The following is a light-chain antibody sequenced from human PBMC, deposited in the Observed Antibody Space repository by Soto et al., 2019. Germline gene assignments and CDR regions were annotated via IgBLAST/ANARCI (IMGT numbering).Light chain of an antibody. CDR3: QQYHNSPPQYT. V-gene: IGKV3-15*01. Sequence: EIVMTQSPATLSVSPGERATLSCRASQTISSNLAWYQQKPGQAPRLLIHGASTRATGVPARFSGSGSGTEFTLNISSLQSEDLAVYYCQQYHNSPPQYTFGQGTKLQIK. CDR1: QTISSN. CDR2: GAS. J-gene: IGKJ2*01.